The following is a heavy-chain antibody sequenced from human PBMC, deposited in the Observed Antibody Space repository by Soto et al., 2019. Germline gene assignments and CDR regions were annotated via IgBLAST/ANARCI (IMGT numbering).Heavy chain of an antibody. CDR1: GGSISSGGYS. V-gene: IGHV4-30-2*01. D-gene: IGHD6-6*01. Sequence: SETLSLTCAVSGGSISSGGYSWSWIRQPPGKGLEWIGYIYHSGSTYYNPSLKSRVTISVDRSKNQFSLKLSSVTAADTAVYYCARGSPHSSSANDYWGQGTLVTVSS. CDR2: IYHSGST. CDR3: ARGSPHSSSANDY. J-gene: IGHJ4*02.